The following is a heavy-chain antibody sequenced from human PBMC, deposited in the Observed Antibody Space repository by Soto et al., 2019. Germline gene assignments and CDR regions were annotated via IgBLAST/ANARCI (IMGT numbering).Heavy chain of an antibody. D-gene: IGHD3-9*01. J-gene: IGHJ4*02. V-gene: IGHV3-48*01. CDR3: AKEAVLRYFDQGGFDY. CDR1: GFTFSSYS. CDR2: ISSSSSTI. Sequence: GGSLRLSCAASGFTFSSYSMNWVRQAPGKGLEWVSYISSSSSTIYYEDSVKGRFTIPRDNAKNSLYLQMNSLRAEDTAVYYCAKEAVLRYFDQGGFDYWGQGTLVTVSS.